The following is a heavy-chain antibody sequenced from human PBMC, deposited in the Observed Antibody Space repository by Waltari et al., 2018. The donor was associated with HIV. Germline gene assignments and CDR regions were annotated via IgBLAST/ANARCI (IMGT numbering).Heavy chain of an antibody. CDR1: GFTFSNYW. V-gene: IGHV3-7*01. J-gene: IGHJ6*02. CDR3: GRARDTYGNYGMDV. CDR2: RKRDGSAK. D-gene: IGHD5-18*01. Sequence: EVHLVESGGGLVQPGGSLRLSCTASGFTFSNYWMKWVRQARVKGLGWVANRKRDGSAKYYVDAVKGRFTISRDNANNSLFVQMNSLRADDTAVYYCGRARDTYGNYGMDVWGQGTAATVSS.